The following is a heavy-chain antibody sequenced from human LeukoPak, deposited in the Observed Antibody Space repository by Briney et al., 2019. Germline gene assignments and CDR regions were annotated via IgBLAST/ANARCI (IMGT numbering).Heavy chain of an antibody. CDR1: GYTFTGYY. Sequence: ASVKVSCKASGYTFTGYYMHWVRQAPGQGLEWMGWINPNSGGTNYAQKFQGRVTMTRDTPISTAYMELSRLRSDDTAVYYCARAAAYCGGDCYYGYWGQGTLVTVSS. CDR3: ARAAAYCGGDCYYGY. CDR2: INPNSGGT. V-gene: IGHV1-2*02. D-gene: IGHD2-21*02. J-gene: IGHJ4*02.